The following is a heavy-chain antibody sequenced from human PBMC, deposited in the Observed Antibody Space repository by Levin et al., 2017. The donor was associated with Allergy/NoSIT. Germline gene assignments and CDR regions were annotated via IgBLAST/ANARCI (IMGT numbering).Heavy chain of an antibody. D-gene: IGHD6-19*01. CDR3: AKGRGEWLVRDEYFQH. CDR1: GFTFSSYG. Sequence: PGGSLRLSCAASGFTFSSYGMHWVRQAPGKGLEWVAVISYDGSNKYYADSVKGRFTISRDNSKNTLYLQMNSLRAEDTAVYYCAKGRGEWLVRDEYFQHWGQGTLVTVSS. J-gene: IGHJ1*01. CDR2: ISYDGSNK. V-gene: IGHV3-30*18.